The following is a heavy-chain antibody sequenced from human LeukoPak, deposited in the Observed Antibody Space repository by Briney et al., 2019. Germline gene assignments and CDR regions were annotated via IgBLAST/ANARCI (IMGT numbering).Heavy chain of an antibody. CDR1: GFIFSSYA. CDR2: ISYDGSNK. J-gene: IGHJ4*02. Sequence: GGSLRLSCAASGFIFSSYAMHWVRQAPGQGLEWVAVISYDGSNKYYADSVKGRFTISRDNSKNTLYLQMNSLRAEDTAVYYCAKEEYDFWSGYHFDYWGQGTLVTVSS. D-gene: IGHD3-3*01. V-gene: IGHV3-30*04. CDR3: AKEEYDFWSGYHFDY.